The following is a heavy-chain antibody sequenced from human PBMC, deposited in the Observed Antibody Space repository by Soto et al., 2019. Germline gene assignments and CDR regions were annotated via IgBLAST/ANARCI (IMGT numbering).Heavy chain of an antibody. CDR1: GFTFSSYG. V-gene: IGHV3-74*01. J-gene: IGHJ6*02. CDR3: VRDGYPAWVYGVDV. CDR2: MNSDGRTT. Sequence: PGGSLRLSCAASGFTFSSYGMHWVRQAPGKGLVWVSRMNSDGRTTNYADSVKGRFTISRDNARNTLYLQMNSLRAEDTAVYYCVRDGYPAWVYGVDVWGQGTTVTVSS. D-gene: IGHD1-1*01.